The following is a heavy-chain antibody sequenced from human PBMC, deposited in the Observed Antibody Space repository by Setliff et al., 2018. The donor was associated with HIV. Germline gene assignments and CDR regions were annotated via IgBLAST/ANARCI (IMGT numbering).Heavy chain of an antibody. CDR2: IYYSGET. D-gene: IGHD3-10*01. J-gene: IGHJ6*01. CDR1: GGSINNYF. CDR3: ARDNSYYYGSGSHYWYGMDV. V-gene: IGHV4-59*01. Sequence: PSETLSLTCTVSGGSINNYFWSWIRQSPGRGLEWIGYIYYSGETNYNPSLKSRVTFSVDTSKNQFSLKLSSVTAADSAVYYCARDNSYYYGSGSHYWYGMDVWGQGTTVTVSS.